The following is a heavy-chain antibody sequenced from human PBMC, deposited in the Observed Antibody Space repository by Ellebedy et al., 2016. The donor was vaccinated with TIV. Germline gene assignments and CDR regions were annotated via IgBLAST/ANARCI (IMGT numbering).Heavy chain of an antibody. D-gene: IGHD1-20*01. CDR1: GGTISSYY. J-gene: IGHJ4*02. Sequence: MPSETLSLTCTVSGGTISSYYWSWIRQPPGKGLEWIGYINYIGITNYNPSLRSRITITVDTSRNQFSLKLSSVTAADTAVYYFARMPYNWNDELAHWGQGTLVTVFS. CDR3: ARMPYNWNDELAH. V-gene: IGHV4-59*01. CDR2: INYIGIT.